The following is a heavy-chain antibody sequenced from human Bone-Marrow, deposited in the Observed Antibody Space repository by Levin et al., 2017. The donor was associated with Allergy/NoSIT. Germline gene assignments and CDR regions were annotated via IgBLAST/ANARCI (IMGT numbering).Heavy chain of an antibody. CDR3: ARLGGTAMIVVVIRGAPEEGRWFDP. CDR2: IYYSGST. J-gene: IGHJ5*02. V-gene: IGHV4-31*03. D-gene: IGHD3-22*01. Sequence: SETLSLTCTVSGGSISSGGYYWSWIRQHPGKGLEWIGYIYYSGSTYYNPSLKSRVTISVDTSKNQFSLKLSSVTAADTAVYYCARLGGTAMIVVVIRGAPEEGRWFDPWGQGTLVTVSS. CDR1: GGSISSGGYY.